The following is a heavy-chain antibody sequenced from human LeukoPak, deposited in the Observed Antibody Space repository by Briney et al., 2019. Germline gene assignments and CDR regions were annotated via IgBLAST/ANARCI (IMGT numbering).Heavy chain of an antibody. Sequence: SQTLSLTCAVSGDSVSSTAWNWIRQSPSRGLEWMGRTYYRSKWYNDYAVSVKSRITINPDTSKNQFSLQLNSVTPEDTAVYYCARGGRGYCTSSSCYSDYWGQGTLVTVSS. V-gene: IGHV6-1*01. J-gene: IGHJ4*02. D-gene: IGHD2-2*01. CDR3: ARGGRGYCTSSSCYSDY. CDR1: GDSVSSTA. CDR2: TYYRSKWYN.